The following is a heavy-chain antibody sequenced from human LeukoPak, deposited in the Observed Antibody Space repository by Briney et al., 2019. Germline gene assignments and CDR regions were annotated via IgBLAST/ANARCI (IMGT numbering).Heavy chain of an antibody. CDR2: YTGDT. J-gene: IGHJ3*01. CDR3: ARVNIAVAGDASDV. Sequence: AETLSLTCSVSGDSISRFYWSWVRQPPGKGLEWIGYTGDTNYDPSLKSRVTISLDASKSQFSLKLSSVTAADTAMYYCARVNIAVAGDASDVWGRGTMVTVSS. V-gene: IGHV4-59*01. CDR1: GDSISRFY. D-gene: IGHD6-19*01.